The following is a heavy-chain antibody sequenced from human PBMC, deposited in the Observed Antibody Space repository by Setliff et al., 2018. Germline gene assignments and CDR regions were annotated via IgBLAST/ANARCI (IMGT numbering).Heavy chain of an antibody. Sequence: PSETLSLTCTVSGGSISSYYWSWIRQPPGKGLEWIGYIYYSGSTNYNPSLKSRVTISVDTSKNQFSLKLSSVTAADTAVYYCARELPRRGAFDIWGQGTMVTVS. CDR1: GGSISSYY. D-gene: IGHD2-2*01. J-gene: IGHJ3*02. CDR2: IYYSGST. CDR3: ARELPRRGAFDI. V-gene: IGHV4-59*01.